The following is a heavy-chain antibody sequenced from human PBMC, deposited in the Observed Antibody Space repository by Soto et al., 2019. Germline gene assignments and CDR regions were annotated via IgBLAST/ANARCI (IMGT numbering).Heavy chain of an antibody. V-gene: IGHV4-39*01. D-gene: IGHD2-21*02. CDR2: IYYSGST. CDR1: GGSISSSSYY. J-gene: IGHJ4*02. CDR3: ASSGAYCGGDCYPYYFHY. Sequence: SETLSLTCTVSGGSISSSSYYWGWIRQPPGKGLEWIGSIYYSGSTYYNPSLKSRVTISVDTSKNQFSLKLSSVTAADTAVYYCASSGAYCGGDCYPYYFHYWGQGTLVTVSS.